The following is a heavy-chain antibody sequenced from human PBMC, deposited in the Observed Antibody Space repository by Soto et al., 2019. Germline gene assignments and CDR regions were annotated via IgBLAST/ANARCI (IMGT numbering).Heavy chain of an antibody. CDR3: VKDRYVDY. CDR1: GFTFSSYA. J-gene: IGHJ4*02. V-gene: IGHV3-64D*06. CDR2: ISSEGAAT. Sequence: GGSLRLSCSVSGFTFSSYAMHWVRQAPGKGLEYVASISSEGAATYYADSVKGRFIISRDNSKNTLYLQMSSLRAEDTAVYYCVKDRYVDYWGQGILVTVSS.